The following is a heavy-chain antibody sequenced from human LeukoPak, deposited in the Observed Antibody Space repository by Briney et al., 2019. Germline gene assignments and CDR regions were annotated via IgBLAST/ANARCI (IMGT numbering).Heavy chain of an antibody. CDR1: GYTFTSYY. V-gene: IGHV1-46*01. CDR2: INPSGGST. J-gene: IGHJ4*02. CDR3: AREVTIFGVETHNDLDY. Sequence: SSVKVSCKAFGYTFTSYYMHWVRQAPGQGLEWMGIINPSGGSTSYAQKFQGRVTMTRDTSTSTVYMELSSLRSEDTAVYYCAREVTIFGVETHNDLDYWGQGTLVTVSS. D-gene: IGHD3-3*01.